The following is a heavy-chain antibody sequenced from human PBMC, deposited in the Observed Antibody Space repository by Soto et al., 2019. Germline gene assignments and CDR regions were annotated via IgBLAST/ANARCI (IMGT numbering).Heavy chain of an antibody. CDR3: GKGSAATNYFYYATDV. J-gene: IGHJ6*02. CDR1: GFTFGIHA. V-gene: IGHV3-23*01. D-gene: IGHD2-15*01. CDR2: ISASGGST. Sequence: LRLSCAASGFTFGIHAMIWVRQAPGKGLEWVSFISASGGSTYYADSVKGRFTISRDNSKKTLYLQMNSLRGEDTAVYYCGKGSAATNYFYYATDVWGQGTTVTVSS.